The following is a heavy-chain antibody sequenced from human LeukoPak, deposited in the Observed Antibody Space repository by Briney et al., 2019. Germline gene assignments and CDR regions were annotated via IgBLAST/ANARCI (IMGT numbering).Heavy chain of an antibody. CDR2: TYYRSKWYN. Sequence: SQTLSLTCALSGDSVSSNSAAWNWIRQSPSRGLEWLGRTYYRSKWYNDYAVSVKSRVTINPDTSKNQFSLQLNSVTPEDTAVYYCARENAKYSSGWYADYGMDVWGQGTTVTVSS. D-gene: IGHD6-19*01. V-gene: IGHV6-1*01. CDR3: ARENAKYSSGWYADYGMDV. J-gene: IGHJ6*02. CDR1: GDSVSSNSAA.